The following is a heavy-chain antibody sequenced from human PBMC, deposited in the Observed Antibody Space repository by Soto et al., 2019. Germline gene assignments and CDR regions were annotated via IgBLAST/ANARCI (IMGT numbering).Heavy chain of an antibody. J-gene: IGHJ4*02. Sequence: QVQLHQGSAGLLKSAETLTLTCAVSGGSFSGFFWGWIRQPPGKGLEWIGEVNHGGSTNYNPSLKSRVTISSDSSKNHFSLTLRSVTAADTAVYYCARAAVAAGGPFDKWGQGALVTVSS. D-gene: IGHD2-15*01. V-gene: IGHV4-34*01. CDR3: ARAAVAAGGPFDK. CDR1: GGSFSGFF. CDR2: VNHGGST.